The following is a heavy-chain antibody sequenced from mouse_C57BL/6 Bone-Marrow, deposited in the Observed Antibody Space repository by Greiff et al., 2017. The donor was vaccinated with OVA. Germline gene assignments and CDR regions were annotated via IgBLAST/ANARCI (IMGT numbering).Heavy chain of an antibody. D-gene: IGHD1-1*01. CDR3: ESYYGSSYPHAVDD. V-gene: IGHV5-9*01. J-gene: IGHJ4*01. Sequence: EVKVVESGGGLVKPGGSLKLSCAASGFTFSSYPLSWVRQTPETRLEWVATISGGGGNTYYPDSVKGRFTICRYNAKNTLYLRMSNLRSDDTALYYCESYYGSSYPHAVDDWGQGTSVTVSS. CDR1: GFTFSSYP. CDR2: ISGGGGNT.